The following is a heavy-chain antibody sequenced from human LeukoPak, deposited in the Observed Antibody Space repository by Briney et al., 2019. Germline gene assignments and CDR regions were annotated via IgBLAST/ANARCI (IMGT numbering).Heavy chain of an antibody. CDR1: GASITMYY. D-gene: IGHD1-1*01. J-gene: IGHJ6*03. V-gene: IGHV4-59*07. CDR2: VDHTGST. CDR3: ARGRVSSSTWYSTYYYYFYMDV. Sequence: PSDTLSLTCTVSGASITMYYWTWIRQPPGKGLEWIGYVDHTGSTNFNPSLNGRVSISRDTTKNLFSLRLRSVTAADTAVYFCARGRVSSSTWYSTYYYYFYMDVWGKGTTVTVSS.